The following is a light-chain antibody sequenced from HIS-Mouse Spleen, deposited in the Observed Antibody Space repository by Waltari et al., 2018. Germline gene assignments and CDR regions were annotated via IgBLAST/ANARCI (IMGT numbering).Light chain of an antibody. J-gene: IGLJ2*01. Sequence: SYELTQPPSVSVSPGQTARITCSGDALPKKYAYWYQQKSGQAPVLVIYEDSKRPPGIAGRFSGSSSGTMATLTISGAQVEDEADYYCYSTDSSGNHRVFGGGTKLTVL. CDR2: EDS. CDR3: YSTDSSGNHRV. V-gene: IGLV3-10*01. CDR1: ALPKKY.